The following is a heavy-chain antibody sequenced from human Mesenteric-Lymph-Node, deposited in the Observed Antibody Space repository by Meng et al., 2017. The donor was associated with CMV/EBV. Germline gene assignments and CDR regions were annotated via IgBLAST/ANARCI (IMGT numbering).Heavy chain of an antibody. CDR2: ISWNSDRI. J-gene: IGHJ3*02. Sequence: SLRLSCAASGFTFDDYAMHWVRQVPGKGLEWVSSISWNSDRIDYADPVKGRFTISRDNAKNSLYVQMNSLKPEDTALYYCAKDIGAYAGFDIWGQGTMVTVSS. D-gene: IGHD4-23*01. CDR1: GFTFDDYA. V-gene: IGHV3-9*01. CDR3: AKDIGAYAGFDI.